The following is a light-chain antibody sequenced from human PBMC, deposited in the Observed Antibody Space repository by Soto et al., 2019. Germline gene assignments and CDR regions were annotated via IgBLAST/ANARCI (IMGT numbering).Light chain of an antibody. CDR3: QQYYSTLYT. CDR1: QSVLHSSNNKNY. V-gene: IGKV4-1*01. Sequence: DIVMTQSPDSLAVSLGERATIICKSSQSVLHSSNNKNYLAWYQQKPGQPPKLLIYWASTRESGVPDRFSGSGSGTDFTLTISSLQAEDVAVYYCQQYYSTLYTFGQGTKLEIK. CDR2: WAS. J-gene: IGKJ2*01.